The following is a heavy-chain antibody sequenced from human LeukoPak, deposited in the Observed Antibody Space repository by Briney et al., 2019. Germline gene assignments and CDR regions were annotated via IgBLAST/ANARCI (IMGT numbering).Heavy chain of an antibody. J-gene: IGHJ4*02. CDR2: INHSGDT. V-gene: IGHV4-34*01. D-gene: IGHD3-16*02. CDR3: ARRPSIWGSYRYYFDY. Sequence: SETLSLTCVVYGGSFSGYYWSWIRQPPRKGLEWIGEINHSGDTNYNPSLKSRVTISVDTSKNQFSLKLSSVTAADTAVYYCARRPSIWGSYRYYFDYWGQGTLVTVSS. CDR1: GGSFSGYY.